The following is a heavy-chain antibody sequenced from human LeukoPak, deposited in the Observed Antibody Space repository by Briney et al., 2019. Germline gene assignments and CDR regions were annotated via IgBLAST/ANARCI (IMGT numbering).Heavy chain of an antibody. J-gene: IGHJ4*02. CDR2: MYISGST. V-gene: IGHV4-4*07. CDR1: GVSITNYY. D-gene: IGHD1-26*01. CDR3: ARDYLVGAPLDS. Sequence: SETLSLTCTVSGVSITNYYWAWIRQPAGKGLEWIGRMYISGSTNYNPSLKSRVSISIDKTNNQFSLKLRSVTAADTAVYYCARDYLVGAPLDSCGQGTLVTVSS.